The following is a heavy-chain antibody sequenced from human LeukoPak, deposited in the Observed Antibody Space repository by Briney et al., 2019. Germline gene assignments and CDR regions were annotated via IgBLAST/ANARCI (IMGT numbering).Heavy chain of an antibody. D-gene: IGHD3-10*01. V-gene: IGHV1-8*01. Sequence: ASVKVSCKASGYTFVSYDINWVRQAAGQGLEWMGWMNPSSGATGYVQKFQGRVTMTRNTAINTAYMELSSLRSEDTAVYYCARGSPLLLWFGESAPEYWGQGTLVTVSS. J-gene: IGHJ4*02. CDR3: ARGSPLLLWFGESAPEY. CDR1: GYTFVSYD. CDR2: MNPSSGAT.